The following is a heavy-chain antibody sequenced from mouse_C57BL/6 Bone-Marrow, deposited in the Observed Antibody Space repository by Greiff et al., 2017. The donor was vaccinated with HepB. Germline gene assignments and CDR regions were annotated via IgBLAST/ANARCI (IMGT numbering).Heavy chain of an antibody. V-gene: IGHV5-6*02. J-gene: IGHJ2*01. CDR3: ARRIYDGLGTFDY. CDR2: ISSGGSYT. D-gene: IGHD2-3*01. CDR1: GFTFSSYG. Sequence: EVKLMESGGDLVKPGGSLKLSCAASGFTFSSYGMSWVRQTPDKRLEWVATISSGGSYTYYPDSVKGRFTISRDNAKNTLYLQMSSLKSEDTAMYYCARRIYDGLGTFDYWGQGTTLTVSS.